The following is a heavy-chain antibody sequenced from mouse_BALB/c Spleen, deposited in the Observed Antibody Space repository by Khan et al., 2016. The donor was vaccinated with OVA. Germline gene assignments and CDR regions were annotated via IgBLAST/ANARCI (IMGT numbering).Heavy chain of an antibody. D-gene: IGHD2-1*01. CDR2: ISSDGDYT. V-gene: IGHV5-9-3*01. J-gene: IGHJ3*01. Sequence: EVQGVESGGGLVKPGGSLKLSCAASGFTFSTYAMSWVRQTPEKRLEWVATISSDGDYTYYPDNVTGRFTISRDNAKNTLYLQMSSLRAEDTAMYYCASSPYGNFAYWGQGTLVTVSA. CDR3: ASSPYGNFAY. CDR1: GFTFSTYA.